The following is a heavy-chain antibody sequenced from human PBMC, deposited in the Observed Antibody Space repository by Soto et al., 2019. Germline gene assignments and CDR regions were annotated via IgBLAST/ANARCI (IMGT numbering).Heavy chain of an antibody. V-gene: IGHV1-8*01. Sequence: ASVKVSCKASGYTFTSYDINWVRQATGQGLEWMGWMNPNSGNTGYAQKFQGRVTMTRNTSISTAYMELSSLRSEDTAVYYCARGGVYYGSGPDDFDIWCQGTMVTLS. CDR2: MNPNSGNT. CDR1: GYTFTSYD. D-gene: IGHD3-10*01. CDR3: ARGGVYYGSGPDDFDI. J-gene: IGHJ3*02.